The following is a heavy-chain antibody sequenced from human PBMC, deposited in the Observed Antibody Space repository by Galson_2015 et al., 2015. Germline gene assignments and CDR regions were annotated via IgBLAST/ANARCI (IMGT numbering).Heavy chain of an antibody. CDR1: GGSISSSSYY. V-gene: IGHV4-39*07. CDR3: ARGHRDYDILTGPFDY. J-gene: IGHJ4*02. D-gene: IGHD3-9*01. Sequence: TLSLTCTVSGGSISSSSYYWGWIRQPPGKGLEWIGSIYYSGSTYYNPSLKSRVTISVDTSKNQFSLKLSSVTAADTAVYYCARGHRDYDILTGPFDYWGQGTLVTVSS. CDR2: IYYSGST.